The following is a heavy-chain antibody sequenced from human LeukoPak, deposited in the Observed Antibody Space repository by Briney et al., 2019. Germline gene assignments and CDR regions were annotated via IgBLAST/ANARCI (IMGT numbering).Heavy chain of an antibody. CDR3: VKGGNGDLYYFDY. V-gene: IGHV3-64D*06. D-gene: IGHD4-17*01. J-gene: IGHJ4*02. Sequence: GGSLRLSCSASGFTFSSYAMHWVRQAPGKGLEYVSATSSNGGSTYYADSVKGRFTISRDNSKNTLYLQMSSLRAEDTAVYYCVKGGNGDLYYFDYWGQGTLVTVSS. CDR1: GFTFSSYA. CDR2: TSSNGGST.